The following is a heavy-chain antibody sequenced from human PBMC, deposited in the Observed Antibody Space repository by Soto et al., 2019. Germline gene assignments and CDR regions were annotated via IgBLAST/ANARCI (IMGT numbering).Heavy chain of an antibody. V-gene: IGHV5-51*01. D-gene: IGHD2-15*01. CDR3: ARHRRYCSGGSCYTDYYYYGMDV. Sequence: GESLKISCKGSGYSFTSYWIGWVRQMPGKGLEWMGIIYPGDSDTRYSPSFQGQVTISADKSISTAYLQWSSLKASDTAMYYCARHRRYCSGGSCYTDYYYYGMDVWGQGTTVTVSS. CDR2: IYPGDSDT. J-gene: IGHJ6*02. CDR1: GYSFTSYW.